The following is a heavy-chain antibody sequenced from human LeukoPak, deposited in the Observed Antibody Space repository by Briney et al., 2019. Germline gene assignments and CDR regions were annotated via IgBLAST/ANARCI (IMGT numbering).Heavy chain of an antibody. J-gene: IGHJ6*03. CDR3: ARLRDDDYGKKNYYYYYMDV. CDR1: GDSISSDY. CDR2: IYYTGST. D-gene: IGHD4-17*01. V-gene: IGHV4-59*12. Sequence: SETLSLTCAVSGDSISSDYWSWVRQPPGKGLEWIGYIYYTGSTNYNPSLKSRVTISVDTSKNQFSLKLSSVTAADTAVYYCARLRDDDYGKKNYYYYYMDVWGKGTTVTISS.